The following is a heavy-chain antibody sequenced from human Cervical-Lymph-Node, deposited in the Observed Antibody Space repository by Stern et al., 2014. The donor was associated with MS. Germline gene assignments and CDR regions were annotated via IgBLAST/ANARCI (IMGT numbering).Heavy chain of an antibody. V-gene: IGHV4-59*08. CDR2: IYYSGST. Sequence: QVQLQESGPGLAKPSETLSLTCTVSGGSISNYYWSWIRQPPGKGLEWIGYIYYSGSTNYNPSLQSRVAMSVDPSKDHFSLTLTSVTAADTGVYYCARRGTTGIDYWGQGTLVTVSS. CDR1: GGSISNYY. D-gene: IGHD4-17*01. J-gene: IGHJ4*02. CDR3: ARRGTTGIDY.